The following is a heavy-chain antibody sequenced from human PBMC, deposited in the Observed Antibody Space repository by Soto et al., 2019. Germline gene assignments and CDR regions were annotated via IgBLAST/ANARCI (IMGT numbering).Heavy chain of an antibody. CDR1: GGTFSGYA. V-gene: IGHV1-69*13. J-gene: IGHJ4*02. Sequence: SVNVSCKTSGGTFSGYAISWVRQAPGQGLEWMGGIIPIFGTANYAQKFQGRVTITADESTSTAYMELSSLRSEDTAVYYCGRVRYCSSTSCYYFDYWGQGTLVTVSS. CDR2: IIPIFGTA. D-gene: IGHD2-2*01. CDR3: GRVRYCSSTSCYYFDY.